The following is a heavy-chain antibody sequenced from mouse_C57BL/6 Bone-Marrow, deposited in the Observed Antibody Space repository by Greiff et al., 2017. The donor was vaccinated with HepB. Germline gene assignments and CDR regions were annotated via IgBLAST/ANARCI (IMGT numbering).Heavy chain of an antibody. CDR3: ARRIYYDYDEDYAMDY. D-gene: IGHD2-4*01. J-gene: IGHJ4*01. Sequence: EVHLVESEGGLVQPGSSMKLSCTASGFTFSDYYMAWVRQVPEKGLEWVANINYDGSSTYYLDSLKSRFIISRDNAKNILYLQMSSLKSEDTATYYCARRIYYDYDEDYAMDYWGQGTSVTVSS. CDR2: INYDGSST. V-gene: IGHV5-16*02. CDR1: GFTFSDYY.